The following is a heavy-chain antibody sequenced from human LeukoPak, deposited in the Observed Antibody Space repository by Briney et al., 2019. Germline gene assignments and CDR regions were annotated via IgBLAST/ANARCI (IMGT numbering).Heavy chain of an antibody. J-gene: IGHJ2*01. CDR1: GYTFTSYD. Sequence: RASVKVSCKASGYTFTSYDMHWVRQAPGQGLEWMGIINPSGGSTSYAQKFQGRVTMTRDMSTSTVYMELSSLRSEDTAVYYCARDLGVKDWYFDLWGRGTLVTVSS. D-gene: IGHD2-8*01. CDR2: INPSGGST. CDR3: ARDLGVKDWYFDL. V-gene: IGHV1-46*01.